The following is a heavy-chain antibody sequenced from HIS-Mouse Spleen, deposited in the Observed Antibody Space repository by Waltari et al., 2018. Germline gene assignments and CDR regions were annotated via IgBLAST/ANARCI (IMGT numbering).Heavy chain of an antibody. D-gene: IGHD6-13*01. Sequence: QVQLVQSGAEVKKPGASVKVSCKASGYTFTSYDINWVRQATGQGLEWMGWMNANRGNTGYAQKFQGRVTMTRNTSIRTAYMELSSLRSEDTAGYYCARGSSSWYRNWGFDPWGQGTLVTVSS. CDR1: GYTFTSYD. CDR3: ARGSSSWYRNWGFDP. J-gene: IGHJ5*02. CDR2: MNANRGNT. V-gene: IGHV1-8*01.